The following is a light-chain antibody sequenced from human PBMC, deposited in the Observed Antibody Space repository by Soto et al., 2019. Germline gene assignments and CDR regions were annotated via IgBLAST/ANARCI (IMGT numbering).Light chain of an antibody. CDR3: QQYGSSIT. CDR2: GAS. CDR1: QSVSSNY. J-gene: IGKJ5*01. Sequence: IVLTQSPCTLSLSPGERATLSCRASQSVSSNYVAWYQQKPGQAPRLLIFGASSRATGIPDRFSGSGSGTDFTLTISRLEPEDFAVYYCQQYGSSITFGQGTRLEIK. V-gene: IGKV3-20*01.